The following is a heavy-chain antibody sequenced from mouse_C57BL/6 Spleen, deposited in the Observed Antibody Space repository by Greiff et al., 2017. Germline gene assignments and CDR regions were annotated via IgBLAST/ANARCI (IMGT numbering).Heavy chain of an antibody. J-gene: IGHJ1*03. CDR3: ARRNYYGSSYWYVDV. CDR1: GFTFSDYY. Sequence: EVKLMESGGGLVQPGGSLKLSCAASGFTFSDYYMYWVRQTPEKRLEWVAYISNGGGSTYYPDTVKGRFTISRDNAKNTLYLQMSRLKSEDTAMYYCARRNYYGSSYWYVDVWGTGTTVTVSS. D-gene: IGHD1-1*01. CDR2: ISNGGGST. V-gene: IGHV5-12*01.